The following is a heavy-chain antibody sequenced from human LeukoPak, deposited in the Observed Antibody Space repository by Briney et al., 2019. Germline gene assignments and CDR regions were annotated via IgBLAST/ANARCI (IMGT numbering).Heavy chain of an antibody. Sequence: ASVKVSCKASGYTFITYGINWVRQAPGQGLEWMGWINPNTGNPTYAQGFTGRFVFSLDTSVSTANLQISSLKAEDTAVYYCARPPGTIFGVVTPFDYWGQGTLVTVSS. V-gene: IGHV7-4-1*02. D-gene: IGHD3-3*01. CDR2: INPNTGNP. CDR1: GYTFITYG. CDR3: ARPPGTIFGVVTPFDY. J-gene: IGHJ4*02.